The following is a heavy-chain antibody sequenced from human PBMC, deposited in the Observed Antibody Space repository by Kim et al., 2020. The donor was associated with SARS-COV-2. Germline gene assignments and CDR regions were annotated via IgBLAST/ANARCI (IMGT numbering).Heavy chain of an antibody. J-gene: IGHJ4*02. CDR2: IYDSGST. Sequence: SETLSLTCTVSGGSISSGGYYWSWIRQHPGKGLEWIGYIYDSGSTYYNPSLESRVTISVDTSKNQFSLKLSSVTAADTAVYYCARDSIAAAGGFDYWGQGTLVTVSS. V-gene: IGHV4-31*03. D-gene: IGHD6-13*01. CDR3: ARDSIAAAGGFDY. CDR1: GGSISSGGYY.